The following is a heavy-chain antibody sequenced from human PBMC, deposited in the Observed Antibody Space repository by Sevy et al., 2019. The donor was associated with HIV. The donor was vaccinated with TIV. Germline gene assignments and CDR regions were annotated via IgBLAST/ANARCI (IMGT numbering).Heavy chain of an antibody. CDR3: AKGVSWLVLGGYFDY. CDR1: GFTFRSYA. Sequence: GSLRLSCEASGFTFRSYAMSWVRQAPGKGLEWVSGIIGSGDNTYYADSVKGRFTVSRDNSKNTLYVQMNSLRAEDTAVYYCAKGVSWLVLGGYFDYWGQGTPVTVSS. CDR2: IIGSGDNT. D-gene: IGHD6-19*01. J-gene: IGHJ4*02. V-gene: IGHV3-23*01.